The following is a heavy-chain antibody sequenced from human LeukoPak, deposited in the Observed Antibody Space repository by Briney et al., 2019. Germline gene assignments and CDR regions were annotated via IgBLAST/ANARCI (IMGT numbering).Heavy chain of an antibody. Sequence: GASVKVSCKASGFTFTSFAMQWVRQARGQRLEWIGWIVVGSGNTNYAQKFQERVTITREMSTSTAYMELSSLRSEDTAVYYCARSGYYDSSAYHPGWFDPWGQGTLVTVSS. CDR1: GFTFTSFA. D-gene: IGHD3-22*01. J-gene: IGHJ5*02. CDR2: IVVGSGNT. CDR3: ARSGYYDSSAYHPGWFDP. V-gene: IGHV1-58*02.